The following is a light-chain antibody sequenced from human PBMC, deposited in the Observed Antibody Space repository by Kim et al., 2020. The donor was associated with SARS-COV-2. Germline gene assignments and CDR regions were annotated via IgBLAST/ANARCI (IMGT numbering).Light chain of an antibody. J-gene: IGLJ3*02. V-gene: IGLV10-54*04. CDR1: SKNVGNQG. CDR2: ANH. CDR3: STWDSSLSAWV. Sequence: QAGLTQPPSVSKGLRQTATLTCTGNSKNVGNQGAAWLQQHQGHPPKLLSYANHNRPSGISERFSASRSGNTASLTITGLQPEDEADYYCSTWDSSLSAWVFGGGTQLTVL.